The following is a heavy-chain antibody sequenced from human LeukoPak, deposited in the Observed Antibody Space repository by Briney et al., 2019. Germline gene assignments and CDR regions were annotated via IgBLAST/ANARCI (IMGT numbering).Heavy chain of an antibody. J-gene: IGHJ4*02. Sequence: SVKVSCKASGGTFSSYAISWVRQAPGQGLELMGGIIPIFATANYAQKFQGRVTITADESTSTAYMELSSLRSEDTTVYYCARGPITTRSHFDYWGQGTLVTVSS. CDR2: IIPIFATA. CDR3: ARGPITTRSHFDY. CDR1: GGTFSSYA. D-gene: IGHD3-22*01. V-gene: IGHV1-69*01.